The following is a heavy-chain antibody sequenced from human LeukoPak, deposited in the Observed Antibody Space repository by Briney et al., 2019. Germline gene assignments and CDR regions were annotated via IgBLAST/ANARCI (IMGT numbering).Heavy chain of an antibody. CDR1: GLTVSSNY. CDR3: ARSPGYWNFFDY. CDR2: IYSGGST. V-gene: IGHV3-66*02. Sequence: GGSLRLSCAASGLTVSSNYMSWVRQAPGKGLEWVSVIYSGGSTYYADSVKGRFTISRDNSKNTLYLQMNSLRAEDTAVYYCARSPGYWNFFDYWGQGALVTVSS. J-gene: IGHJ4*02. D-gene: IGHD2-8*02.